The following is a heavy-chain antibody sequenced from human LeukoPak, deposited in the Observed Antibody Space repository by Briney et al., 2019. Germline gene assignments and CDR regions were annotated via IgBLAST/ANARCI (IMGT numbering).Heavy chain of an antibody. CDR1: GFTFSDYY. J-gene: IGHJ4*02. V-gene: IGHV3-11*01. CDR3: AGRTSSSRNFDY. CDR2: ISSSGSTI. D-gene: IGHD6-6*01. Sequence: PGGSLRLSCAASGFTFSDYYMSCIRQAPGKGLEWVSYISSSGSTIYYADSVKGRFTISRDNAKNSLYLQMNSLRAEDTAVYYCAGRTSSSRNFDYWGQGTLVTVSS.